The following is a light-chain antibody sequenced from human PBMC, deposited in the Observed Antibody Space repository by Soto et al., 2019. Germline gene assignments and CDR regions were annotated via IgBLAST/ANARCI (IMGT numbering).Light chain of an antibody. Sequence: EIVMTQSPATLSVSPGERAALSCRASESVSSALAWYQQKPGQAPRLLIYGASTRATGIPARFSGSISGTEFTLTISSLQSEDFAVYHCEQYYKWPPTFGQGPKVDIK. CDR3: EQYYKWPPT. J-gene: IGKJ1*01. V-gene: IGKV3-15*01. CDR1: ESVSSA. CDR2: GAS.